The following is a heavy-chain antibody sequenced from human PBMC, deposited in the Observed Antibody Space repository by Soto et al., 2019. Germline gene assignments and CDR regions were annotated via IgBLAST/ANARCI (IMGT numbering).Heavy chain of an antibody. CDR2: IYYSGST. CDR3: ARALYSSSWYEYYYYYMDV. V-gene: IGHV4-59*01. Sequence: PSETLSLTCTVSGGSISSYYWSWIRQPPGKGLEWIGYIYYSGSTNYNPPLKSRVTISVDTSKNQFSLKLSSVTAADTAVYYCARALYSSSWYEYYYYYMDVWGKGTTVTVSS. J-gene: IGHJ6*03. CDR1: GGSISSYY. D-gene: IGHD6-13*01.